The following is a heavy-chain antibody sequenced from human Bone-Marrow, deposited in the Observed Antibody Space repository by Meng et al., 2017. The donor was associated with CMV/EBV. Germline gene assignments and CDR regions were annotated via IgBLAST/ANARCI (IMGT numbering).Heavy chain of an antibody. V-gene: IGHV6-1*01. D-gene: IGHD3-22*01. Sequence: VSSNSAAWNWIRQSPSRGLEWLGRTYYRSKWYNDYAVSVKSRITINPDTSKNQFSLQLNSVTPEDTAVYYCARDQAMVVATNWFDPWGQGTLVTVSS. CDR2: TYYRSKWYN. CDR1: VSSNSAA. CDR3: ARDQAMVVATNWFDP. J-gene: IGHJ5*02.